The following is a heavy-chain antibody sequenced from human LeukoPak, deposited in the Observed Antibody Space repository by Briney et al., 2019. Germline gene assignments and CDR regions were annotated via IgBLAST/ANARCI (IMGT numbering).Heavy chain of an antibody. Sequence: RPGGSLRLSCAASGFIFSNYAMSWVRQAPGKGLEWVSGISNSGGSTYYPDSVKGRFTVSRDNSKNTLYLQVNSLRAEDTALYYCAKDTEDIVGAINAMDVWGQGTTVTVSS. CDR1: GFIFSNYA. CDR2: ISNSGGST. CDR3: AKDTEDIVGAINAMDV. D-gene: IGHD1-26*01. V-gene: IGHV3-23*01. J-gene: IGHJ6*02.